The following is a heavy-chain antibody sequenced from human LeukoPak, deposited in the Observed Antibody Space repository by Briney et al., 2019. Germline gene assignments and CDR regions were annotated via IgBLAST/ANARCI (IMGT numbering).Heavy chain of an antibody. V-gene: IGHV3-23*01. CDR1: GFTFSSYA. Sequence: PGGSLRLSCAASGFTFSSYAMSWIRQAPGKGLEWVSAISGSGGSTYYADSVKGRFTISRDNSKNTLYLKMNSLGAEDTAVYYCAKGRITMVRGVTHIDYWGQGTLVTVSS. D-gene: IGHD3-10*01. CDR2: ISGSGGST. J-gene: IGHJ4*02. CDR3: AKGRITMVRGVTHIDY.